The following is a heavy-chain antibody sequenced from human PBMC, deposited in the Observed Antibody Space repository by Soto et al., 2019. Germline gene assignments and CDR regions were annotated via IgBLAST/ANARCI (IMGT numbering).Heavy chain of an antibody. CDR3: AREIIPLTADWYCDL. Sequence: QVQLQESGPGLVKPSETLSLTCTVSGGSISGGIYYWSWVRQSPGKGLGWIGYIFHSGSTFYNPSLGSRVNRSVDTSKNQFSLRLSSVTAADTGVYYCAREIIPLTADWYCDLWGRGTLVTVSS. CDR2: IFHSGST. J-gene: IGHJ2*01. CDR1: GGSISGGIYY. D-gene: IGHD2-21*02. V-gene: IGHV4-30-4*01.